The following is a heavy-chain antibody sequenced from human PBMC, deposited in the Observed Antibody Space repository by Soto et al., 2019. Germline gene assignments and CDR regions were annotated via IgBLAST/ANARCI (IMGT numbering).Heavy chain of an antibody. CDR2: ISAYNGNT. J-gene: IGHJ4*02. Sequence: GASVKVSCKASGYTFTSYGISWVRQAPGQGLEWMGWISAYNGNTNYAQKLQGRVTMTTDTSTSTAYMELRSLRSDDTAVYYCARDSETSFSPSARYCTNGVCYTSDYWGQGTLVTVSS. D-gene: IGHD2-8*01. CDR3: ARDSETSFSPSARYCTNGVCYTSDY. CDR1: GYTFTSYG. V-gene: IGHV1-18*01.